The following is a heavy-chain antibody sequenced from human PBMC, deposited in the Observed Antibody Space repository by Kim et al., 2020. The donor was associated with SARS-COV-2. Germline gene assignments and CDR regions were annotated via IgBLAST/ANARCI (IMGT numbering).Heavy chain of an antibody. CDR1: GNTFTSYY. CDR3: ASDGSSGWAVDYYGMDV. V-gene: IGHV1-46*01. Sequence: ASVKVSCKASGNTFTSYYMHWVRQAPGQGLEWMGIINPSGGGTSYAQKFRGRVTMTRDTSTSTVYMELRSLRSEDTAVYYCASDGSSGWAVDYYGMDVWGQGTTVTVSS. J-gene: IGHJ6*02. CDR2: INPSGGGT. D-gene: IGHD6-19*01.